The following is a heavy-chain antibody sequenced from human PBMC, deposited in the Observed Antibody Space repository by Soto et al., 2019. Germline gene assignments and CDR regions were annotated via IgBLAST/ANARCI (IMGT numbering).Heavy chain of an antibody. J-gene: IGHJ4*02. CDR2: INHSGST. CDR1: GGSFSGYY. Sequence: QVQLQQWGAGLLKPSETLSLTCAVYGGSFSGYYWCWIRQPPGKGLEWIGEINHSGSTNYNPSLKSRVTISVDTSKNQFSLKLSSVTAADTAVYYCARGGNFWSGYYKGPFGYWGQGTLVTVSS. D-gene: IGHD3-3*01. CDR3: ARGGNFWSGYYKGPFGY. V-gene: IGHV4-34*01.